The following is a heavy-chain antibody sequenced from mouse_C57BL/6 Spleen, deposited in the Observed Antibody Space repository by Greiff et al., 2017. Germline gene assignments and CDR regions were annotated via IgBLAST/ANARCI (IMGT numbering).Heavy chain of an antibody. V-gene: IGHV1-52*01. D-gene: IGHD2-1*01. Sequence: QVQLKQPGAELVRPGSSVKLSCKASGYTFTSYWMHWVKQRPIQGLEWIGNIDPSDSETHYNQKFKDKATLTVDKSSSTAYMQLSSLTSEDSAVYYCAREGDGNWGFAYWGQGTLVTVSA. CDR1: GYTFTSYW. J-gene: IGHJ3*01. CDR2: IDPSDSET. CDR3: AREGDGNWGFAY.